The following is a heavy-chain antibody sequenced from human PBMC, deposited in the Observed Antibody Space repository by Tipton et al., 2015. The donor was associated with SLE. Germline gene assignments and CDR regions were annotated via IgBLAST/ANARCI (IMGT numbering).Heavy chain of an antibody. Sequence: LRLSCAVYGGSFSGYYWSWIRQPPGKGLEWIGEINHSGSTNYNPSLKSRVTISVDTSKNQFSLKLSSVTAADTAVYYCARGRRWLQSYYFDYWGQGTLVTVSS. D-gene: IGHD5-24*01. CDR3: ARGRRWLQSYYFDY. CDR2: INHSGST. CDR1: GGSFSGYY. V-gene: IGHV4-34*01. J-gene: IGHJ4*02.